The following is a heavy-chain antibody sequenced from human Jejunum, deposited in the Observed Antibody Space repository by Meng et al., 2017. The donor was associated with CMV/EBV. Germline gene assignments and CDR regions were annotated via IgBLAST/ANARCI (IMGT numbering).Heavy chain of an antibody. J-gene: IGHJ4*02. V-gene: IGHV3-7*04. CDR1: GFNFNDYG. D-gene: IGHD6-13*01. CDR3: ARDRSSTCGLDY. CDR2: IKQDGSAK. Sequence: EVYVVECGGALVHPGGSLRLSCAASGFNFNDYGMHWVRQAPGKGLEWVDDIKQDGSAKYYGDSVQGRFSIFRDNAKNSVYLQMNNLRAEDTAVYYCARDRSSTCGLDYWGQGTLVTVSS.